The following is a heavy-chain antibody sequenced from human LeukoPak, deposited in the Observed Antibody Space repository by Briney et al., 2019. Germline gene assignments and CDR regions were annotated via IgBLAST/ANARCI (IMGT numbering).Heavy chain of an antibody. V-gene: IGHV3-48*04. CDR1: GFTFSTYS. Sequence: PGGSLRLSCAASGFTFSTYSMNWVRLAPQKGLEWVSYISSSSSTKYYADSVKGRFTISRDNAKNSLYLQMNSLRAEDTAVYYCARDGYCSGGSCYSAVDYWGQGTLVTVSS. J-gene: IGHJ4*02. D-gene: IGHD2-15*01. CDR3: ARDGYCSGGSCYSAVDY. CDR2: ISSSSSTK.